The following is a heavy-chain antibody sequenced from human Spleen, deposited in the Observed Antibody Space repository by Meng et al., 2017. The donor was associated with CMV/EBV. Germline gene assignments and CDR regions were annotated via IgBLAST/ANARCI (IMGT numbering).Heavy chain of an antibody. D-gene: IGHD6-6*01. CDR3: ARGGSSPLYYYGMDV. CDR1: GFTFSSYD. V-gene: IGHV3-13*01. CDR2: IGTAGDT. J-gene: IGHJ6*02. Sequence: GESLKISCAASGFTFSSYDMHWVRQATGKGLEWVSAIGTAGDTYYPGSVKGRFTISRENAKNSLYLQMNSLRAGDTAVYYCARGGSSPLYYYGMDVWGHETTVTVSS.